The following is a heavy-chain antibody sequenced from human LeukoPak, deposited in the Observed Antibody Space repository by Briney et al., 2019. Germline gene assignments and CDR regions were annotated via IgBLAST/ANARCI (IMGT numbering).Heavy chain of an antibody. Sequence: ASVKVSCKASGYTFTSYYMRWVRQAPGQGLEWMGIINPSGGSTSYAQKFQGRVTMTRDMSTSTVYMELSSLRSEDTAVYYCARDIGSGYSYGHSFDYWGQGTLVTVSS. D-gene: IGHD5-18*01. CDR1: GYTFTSYY. CDR3: ARDIGSGYSYGHSFDY. V-gene: IGHV1-46*01. CDR2: INPSGGST. J-gene: IGHJ4*02.